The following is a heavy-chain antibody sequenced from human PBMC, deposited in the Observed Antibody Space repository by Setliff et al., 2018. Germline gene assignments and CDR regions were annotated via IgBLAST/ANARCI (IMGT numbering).Heavy chain of an antibody. CDR3: ARRDSTGYYGYFFDF. CDR1: GGSISSGSYW. D-gene: IGHD3-22*01. J-gene: IGHJ4*02. V-gene: IGHV4-61*02. CDR2: VYTAGGT. Sequence: PSETLSLTCTVSGGSISSGSYWWSWIRQSAGKGLEWIGCVYTAGGTNYNPSLESRGTISVDTSKNQFSLELTSVTAADTAVYYCARRDSTGYYGYFFDFWGQGTLVTISS.